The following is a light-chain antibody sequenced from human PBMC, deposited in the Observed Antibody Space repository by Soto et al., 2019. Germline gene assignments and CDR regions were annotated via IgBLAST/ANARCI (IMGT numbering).Light chain of an antibody. CDR1: QSFSSDY. CDR3: QQYGSSGT. CDR2: GAS. Sequence: EIVVTKSRGTLPWSRGDRATLSCRASQSFSSDYVAWYQQKPGQAPRLLIYGASNRATGIPDRFSGSGSGTDFTLTISRLEPEEFAVYYCQQYGSSGTFGQGTKVDIK. V-gene: IGKV3-20*01. J-gene: IGKJ1*01.